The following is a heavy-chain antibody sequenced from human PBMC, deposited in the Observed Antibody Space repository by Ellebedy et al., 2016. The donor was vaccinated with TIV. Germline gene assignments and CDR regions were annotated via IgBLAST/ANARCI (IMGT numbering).Heavy chain of an antibody. CDR3: VRGGGYSFDY. V-gene: IGHV3-30-3*01. Sequence: GESLKISXAASGFTFTSYAMTWVRQAPGKGLDWVSVISYDGSTEYYADSVKGRFTISRDNSKNMVYLQMNSLRVEDTALYYCVRGGGYSFDYWGQGVLVTVSS. CDR2: ISYDGSTE. D-gene: IGHD1-26*01. J-gene: IGHJ4*02. CDR1: GFTFTSYA.